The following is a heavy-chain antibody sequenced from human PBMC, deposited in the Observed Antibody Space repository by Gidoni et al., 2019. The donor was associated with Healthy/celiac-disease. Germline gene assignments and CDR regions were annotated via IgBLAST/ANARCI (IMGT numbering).Heavy chain of an antibody. V-gene: IGHV4-34*01. CDR2: INHSGST. Sequence: QVQLQQWGAGLLKPSETLSLTCAVYGGSFSGYYWSWIRQPPGKGLEWIGEINHSGSTNYNPSLKSRVTISVDTSKNQFSLKLSSVTAADTAVYYCARVRSGKRGAFDIWGQGTMVTVSS. D-gene: IGHD3-10*01. J-gene: IGHJ3*02. CDR3: ARVRSGKRGAFDI. CDR1: GGSFSGYY.